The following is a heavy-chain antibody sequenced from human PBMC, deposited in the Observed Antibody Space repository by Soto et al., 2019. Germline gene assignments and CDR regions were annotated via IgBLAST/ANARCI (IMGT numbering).Heavy chain of an antibody. CDR3: ARIHWTQSSLDY. J-gene: IGHJ4*02. CDR1: GGSIDIGAYS. CDR2: VTHTGTA. Sequence: SETLSLTCAVSGGSIDIGAYSLSCIRQPPGKGLEWIGYVTHTGTAYSIPSLNGRLTLSVDSSQTQFSLKLTSVTAADSAVYYCARIHWTQSSLDYWGRGILVTVSS. D-gene: IGHD6-19*01. V-gene: IGHV4-30-2*01.